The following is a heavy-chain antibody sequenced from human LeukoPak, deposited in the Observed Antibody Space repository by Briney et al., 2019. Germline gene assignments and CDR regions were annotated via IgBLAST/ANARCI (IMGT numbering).Heavy chain of an antibody. CDR2: IYHSGST. V-gene: IGHV4-38-2*02. CDR1: GYSISSGYY. D-gene: IGHD3-22*01. CDR3: ARGRVGYYDSSGYYY. J-gene: IGHJ4*02. Sequence: SEPLSLTFTVSGYSISSGYYWGWIRQPPGKGLEWIGSIYHSGSTYYNPSLKSRVTISVDTSKNQFSLKLSSVTAADTAVYYCARGRVGYYDSSGYYYWGQGTLVTVSS.